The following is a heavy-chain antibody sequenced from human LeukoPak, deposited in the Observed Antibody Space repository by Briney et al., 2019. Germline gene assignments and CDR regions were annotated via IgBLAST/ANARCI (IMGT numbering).Heavy chain of an antibody. CDR3: ARHRDYYDT. V-gene: IGHV4-59*08. D-gene: IGHD3-22*01. CDR1: GGSISSYY. J-gene: IGHJ4*01. CDR2: IYYSGST. Sequence: PSETLSLTCTVSGGSISSYYWSWIRQPPGKGLEWIGYIYYSGSTNYNPSLKSRVTISVDTSKNQFSLKLSSVTAADTAVYFCARHRDYYDTWGHGTLVTVSS.